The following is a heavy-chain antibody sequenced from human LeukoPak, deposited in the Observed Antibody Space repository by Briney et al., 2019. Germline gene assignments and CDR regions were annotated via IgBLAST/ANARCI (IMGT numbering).Heavy chain of an antibody. Sequence: GWSLRLSCAASGFTFSNYEMNWVRQAPGKGLEWVSYISSSGDTIYYADSVKGRFTISRDNAKNSLYLQMNSLRAEDTAVYYCARVLPYFDYWGQGTLVTVSS. CDR3: ARVLPYFDY. CDR2: ISSSGDTI. J-gene: IGHJ4*02. CDR1: GFTFSNYE. V-gene: IGHV3-48*03.